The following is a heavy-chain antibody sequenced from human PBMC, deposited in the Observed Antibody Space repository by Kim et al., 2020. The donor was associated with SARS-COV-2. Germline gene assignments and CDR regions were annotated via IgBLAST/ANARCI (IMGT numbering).Heavy chain of an antibody. D-gene: IGHD5-18*01. CDR1: GFTVSSNY. J-gene: IGHJ2*01. V-gene: IGHV3-53*01. CDR3: ARDGLGTAMVTYFDL. CDR2: IYSGGST. Sequence: GGSLRLSCAASGFTVSSNYMSWVRQAPGKGLEWVSVIYSGGSTYYADSVKGRFTISRDNSKNTLYLQMNSLRAEDTAVYYCARDGLGTAMVTYFDLWGRGTLVTVSS.